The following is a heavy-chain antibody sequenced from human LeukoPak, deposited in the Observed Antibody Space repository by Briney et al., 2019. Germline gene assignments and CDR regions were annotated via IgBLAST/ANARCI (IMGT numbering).Heavy chain of an antibody. CDR3: ATNPQWLVPYFGY. CDR1: GGSISSSSYY. D-gene: IGHD6-19*01. V-gene: IGHV4-39*01. Sequence: SETLSLTCTVSGGSISSSSYYWGWIRQPPGKGLEWIGSIYYSGSTYYNPSLKSRVTISVDTSKNQFSLKLSSVTAADTAVYYCATNPQWLVPYFGYWGQGTLVTVSS. J-gene: IGHJ4*02. CDR2: IYYSGST.